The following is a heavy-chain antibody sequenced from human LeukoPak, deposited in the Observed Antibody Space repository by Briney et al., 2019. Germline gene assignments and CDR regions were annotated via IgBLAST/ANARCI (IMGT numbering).Heavy chain of an antibody. CDR1: GYTFTSYD. J-gene: IGHJ4*02. Sequence: ASVKVSCKASGYTFTSYDINWVRQATGQGLEWMGWMNPNSGNTGYAQKFQGRVTMTRNTSIGTAYMELSSLRSEDTAVYYCARGPRIAAAGKASEIDYWGQGTLVTVSS. CDR2: MNPNSGNT. V-gene: IGHV1-8*01. CDR3: ARGPRIAAAGKASEIDY. D-gene: IGHD6-13*01.